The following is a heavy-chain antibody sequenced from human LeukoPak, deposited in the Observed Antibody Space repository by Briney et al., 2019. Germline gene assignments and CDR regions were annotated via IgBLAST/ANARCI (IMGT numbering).Heavy chain of an antibody. J-gene: IGHJ5*02. Sequence: ASVKVSCKASGYTFTSYDINWVRQATGQGLEWMGWMNPNSGNTGYAQKFQGRVTMTRDTSTSTVYMELSSLKSEDTAVYYCARDDSSGPRGQGFDPWGQGTLVTVSS. CDR2: MNPNSGNT. CDR1: GYTFTSYD. V-gene: IGHV1-8*01. D-gene: IGHD3-22*01. CDR3: ARDDSSGPRGQGFDP.